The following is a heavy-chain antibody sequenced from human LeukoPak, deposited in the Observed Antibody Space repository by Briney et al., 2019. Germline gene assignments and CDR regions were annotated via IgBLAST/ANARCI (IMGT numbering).Heavy chain of an antibody. CDR3: ARGRIAAAGENNWFDP. V-gene: IGHV3-30*04. Sequence: GGSLRLSCAASGFTFSSYAMHWVRQAPGKGLEWVAVISYDGSNKYYADSVKGRFTISRDNSKITLYLQMNSLRAEDTAVYYCARGRIAAAGENNWFDPWGQGTLVTVSS. D-gene: IGHD6-13*01. CDR1: GFTFSSYA. J-gene: IGHJ5*02. CDR2: ISYDGSNK.